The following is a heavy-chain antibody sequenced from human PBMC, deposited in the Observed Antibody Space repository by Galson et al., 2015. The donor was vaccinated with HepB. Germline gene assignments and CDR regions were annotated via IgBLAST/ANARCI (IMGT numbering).Heavy chain of an antibody. CDR2: IYYSGST. CDR1: GGSISSGGYS. D-gene: IGHD3-10*01. Sequence: LSLTCAVSGGSISSGGYSWSWIRQPPGKGLEWIGYIYYSGSTYYNPSLKSRVTISVDTSKNQFSLKLSSVTAADTAVYYCARWSAGVIDAFDIWGQGTMVTVSS. J-gene: IGHJ3*02. V-gene: IGHV4-30-4*07. CDR3: ARWSAGVIDAFDI.